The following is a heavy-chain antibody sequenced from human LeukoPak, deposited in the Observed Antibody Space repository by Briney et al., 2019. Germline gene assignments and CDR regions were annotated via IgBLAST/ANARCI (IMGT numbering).Heavy chain of an antibody. D-gene: IGHD6-13*01. V-gene: IGHV3-23*01. Sequence: GGSLRLSCAASGFTFSSYAMSWFGQAPGGGLEGVSGIGAGGGSTYYADSVKGRFTISRDNSKNTLYLQMNSLRAEDTAVYYCARPYYIAAAGSGRLGAAFDIWGQGTMVTVSS. J-gene: IGHJ3*02. CDR3: ARPYYIAAAGSGRLGAAFDI. CDR1: GFTFSSYA. CDR2: IGAGGGST.